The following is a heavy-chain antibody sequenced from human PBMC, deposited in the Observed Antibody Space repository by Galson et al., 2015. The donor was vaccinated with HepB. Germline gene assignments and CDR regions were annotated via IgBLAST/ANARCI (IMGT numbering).Heavy chain of an antibody. CDR1: GFTFSSYG. J-gene: IGHJ6*02. D-gene: IGHD4-23*01. Sequence: SLRLSCAASGFTFSSYGMHWVRQAPGKGLEWVAFIRYDGSNKYYADSVKGRFTIPRDNSKNTLYLQMNSLRAEDTAVYYCAKDRDDGGLFLYYYYGMDVWGQGTTVTVSS. V-gene: IGHV3-30*02. CDR3: AKDRDDGGLFLYYYYGMDV. CDR2: IRYDGSNK.